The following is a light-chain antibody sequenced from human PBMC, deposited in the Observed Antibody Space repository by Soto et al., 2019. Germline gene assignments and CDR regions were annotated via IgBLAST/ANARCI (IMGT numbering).Light chain of an antibody. V-gene: IGKV3-20*01. Sequence: EVVLTQSPGTLSLSPGERATLSCRVSQNIGSTYLAWYQQRPGQAPRLLLYTVSSRAPGIPDRFSGSGSGSDFTLTISRLEPEDFAVYYCQHYGRSRPDTFGQGTKLEIK. CDR3: QHYGRSRPDT. CDR2: TVS. J-gene: IGKJ2*01. CDR1: QNIGSTY.